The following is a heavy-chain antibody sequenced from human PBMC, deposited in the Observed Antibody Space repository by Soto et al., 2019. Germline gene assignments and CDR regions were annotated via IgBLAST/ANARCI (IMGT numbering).Heavy chain of an antibody. CDR3: AHAFAGLPLVYFEN. Sequence: QITLKESGPTLVKPTQTLTLTCTFSGISLTTSGVGVGWIRQPPGKALECLAVIYWSDDKRYNPSLKSRLTITKDTSKGQVVLTMTNVDPVDTATYYCAHAFAGLPLVYFENWGQGILVTVSS. V-gene: IGHV2-5*01. J-gene: IGHJ4*02. CDR2: IYWSDDK. D-gene: IGHD6-13*01. CDR1: GISLTTSGVG.